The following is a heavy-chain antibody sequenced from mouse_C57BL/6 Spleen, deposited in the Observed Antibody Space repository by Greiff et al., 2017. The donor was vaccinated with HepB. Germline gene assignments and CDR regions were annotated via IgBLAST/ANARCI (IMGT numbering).Heavy chain of an antibody. D-gene: IGHD3-2*02. Sequence: EVQLVESGGDLVKPGWSLKLSCAASGFTFSSYGMSWVRQTPDKRLEWVATISSGGSYTYYPDSVKGRFTISRDNAKNTLYLQMSSLKSEDTAMYYCARYSSGYPMDYWGQGTSVTVSS. CDR3: ARYSSGYPMDY. CDR1: GFTFSSYG. CDR2: ISSGGSYT. J-gene: IGHJ4*01. V-gene: IGHV5-6*01.